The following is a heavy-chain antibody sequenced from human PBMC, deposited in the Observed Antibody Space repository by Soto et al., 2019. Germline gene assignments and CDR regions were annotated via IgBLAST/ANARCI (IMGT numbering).Heavy chain of an antibody. Sequence: PSQTLSLTCAISGDSVSSNSGAWNWIRQSPSRGLEWLGRTYYRSKWYNDYAVSVKSRITINPDTSKNQFSLQLNSVAPEDTAVYYCARAMVRGVSAFDVWGQGTMVTVSS. D-gene: IGHD3-10*01. CDR2: TYYRSKWYN. CDR3: ARAMVRGVSAFDV. CDR1: GDSVSSNSGA. V-gene: IGHV6-1*01. J-gene: IGHJ3*01.